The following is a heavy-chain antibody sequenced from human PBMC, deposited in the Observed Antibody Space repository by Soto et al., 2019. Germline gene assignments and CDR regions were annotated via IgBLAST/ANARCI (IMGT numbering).Heavy chain of an antibody. CDR2: VNAYNGNT. CDR3: AREAVSGRTGFDY. V-gene: IGHV1-18*01. D-gene: IGHD6-19*01. J-gene: IGHJ4*02. CDR1: GYTFTSYG. Sequence: QVQLVQSGADVKKPGASVKVSCKASGYTFTSYGISWVRQAPGQGLEWRGWVNAYNGNTNYAQKFQGRVTMTTDTSTRTAYMELRSLRSDDTAVYYCAREAVSGRTGFDYWGQGTLVTVSS.